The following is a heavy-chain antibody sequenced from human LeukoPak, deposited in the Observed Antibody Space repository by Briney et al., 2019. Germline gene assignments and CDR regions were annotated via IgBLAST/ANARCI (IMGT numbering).Heavy chain of an antibody. V-gene: IGHV4-39*01. CDR1: GGSISSSSYY. J-gene: IGHJ5*02. D-gene: IGHD3-3*01. Sequence: SETLSLTRTVSGGSISSSSYYWGWIRQPPGKGLEWIGSIYYSGSTYYNPSLKSRVTISVDTSKNQFSLKLSSVTAADTAVYYCARQGYDFWSGYFTVGFDPWGQGTLVTVSS. CDR2: IYYSGST. CDR3: ARQGYDFWSGYFTVGFDP.